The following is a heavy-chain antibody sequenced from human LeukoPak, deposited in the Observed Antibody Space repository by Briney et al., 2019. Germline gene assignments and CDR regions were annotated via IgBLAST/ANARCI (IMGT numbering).Heavy chain of an antibody. CDR3: AKDFRIGYSAHFDY. Sequence: GGSLRLSCVASRFQFSSYAMSRVRQAPGKGLEWVSVISGSGGSTYYADSVKGRFSISRDNSKNTLYLQMDSLRGEDTAVYYCAKDFRIGYSAHFDYWGQGALVTVSS. CDR1: RFQFSSYA. V-gene: IGHV3-23*01. D-gene: IGHD2-21*01. J-gene: IGHJ4*02. CDR2: ISGSGGST.